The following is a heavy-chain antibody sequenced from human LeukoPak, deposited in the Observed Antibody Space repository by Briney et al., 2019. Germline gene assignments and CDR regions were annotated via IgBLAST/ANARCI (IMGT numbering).Heavy chain of an antibody. J-gene: IGHJ4*02. Sequence: PSETLSLTCGVSGGSISNTNWWSWVRQPPGQGLEWIGEISLTGLTHYNPSLESRVTVSLDKSKNQLSLNLTSVTAADTPVYFGSRENGAFFPFGYWGQGTLVTVLS. V-gene: IGHV4-4*02. D-gene: IGHD2-8*01. CDR1: GGSISNTNW. CDR3: SRENGAFFPFGY. CDR2: ISLTGLT.